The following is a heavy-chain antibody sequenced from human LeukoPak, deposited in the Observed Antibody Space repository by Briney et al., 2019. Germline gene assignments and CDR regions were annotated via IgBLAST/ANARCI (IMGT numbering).Heavy chain of an antibody. Sequence: GGSLRLSCEASGFTFNFYTMTWVRQAPGKGLEWVSSIDSSSNLIHYGDSVKGRFIISRDNAKNSLYLQMNSLRVADTAVYYCARVRSVRGVIEEAEFWGQGTMVTVSS. CDR3: ARVRSVRGVIEEAEF. CDR2: IDSSSNLI. V-gene: IGHV3-21*01. J-gene: IGHJ3*01. D-gene: IGHD3-10*02. CDR1: GFTFNFYT.